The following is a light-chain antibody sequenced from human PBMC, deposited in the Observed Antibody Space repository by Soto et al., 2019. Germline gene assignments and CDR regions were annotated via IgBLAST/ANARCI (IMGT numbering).Light chain of an antibody. CDR1: QTFTTF. CDR3: QQRFHWPRT. V-gene: IGKV3-11*01. Sequence: ENVLTPSPAILSLSPGERATLSCRASQTFTTFLAWYQVKPGQAPRLLIYDASNRATGVPARFSVSGSGTDFTLTISGLETEDFAVYYCQQRFHWPRTFCQGTKVDIK. J-gene: IGKJ1*01. CDR2: DAS.